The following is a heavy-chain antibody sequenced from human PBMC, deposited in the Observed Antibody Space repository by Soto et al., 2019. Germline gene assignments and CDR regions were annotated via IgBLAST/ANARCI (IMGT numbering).Heavy chain of an antibody. V-gene: IGHV3-48*02. J-gene: IGHJ4*02. CDR3: ARDRASWEL. D-gene: IGHD1-26*01. CDR1: GFTFSSYP. Sequence: GGSLRLSCAASGFTFSSYPMNWVRQAPGKGLEWVSYISSSSSTIYYADSVKGRFTISRDNAKNLVFLQMNSLRDEDTAVYYCARDRASWELWGQGALVTVSS. CDR2: ISSSSSTI.